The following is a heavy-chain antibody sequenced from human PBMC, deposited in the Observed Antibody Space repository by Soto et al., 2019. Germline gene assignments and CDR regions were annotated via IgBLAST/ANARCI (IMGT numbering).Heavy chain of an antibody. CDR1: GYTFARSG. CDR3: AREGVAPYYYYGMDV. V-gene: IGHV1-18*01. D-gene: IGHD5-12*01. CDR2: ISTYNGDT. J-gene: IGHJ6*02. Sequence: ASVKVSCKASGYTFARSGISWVRQAPGQGLEWMGWISTYNGDTNYAQTFQGRVTMTTDTSTSTVHMEVRSLRSDDTAVYYCAREGVAPYYYYGMDVWGQGTPVTVSS.